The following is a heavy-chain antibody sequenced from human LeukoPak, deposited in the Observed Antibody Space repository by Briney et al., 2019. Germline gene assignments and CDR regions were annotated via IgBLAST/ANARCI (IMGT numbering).Heavy chain of an antibody. J-gene: IGHJ4*02. V-gene: IGHV3-30-3*01. CDR2: ISYDGSNK. D-gene: IGHD1-26*01. Sequence: SCKVSGYTLTELSMHWVRQAPGKGLEWVAVISYDGSNKYYADSVKGRFTISRDNSKNTLYPQMNSLRAEDTAVYYCARDRVGATDYFDYWGQGTLVTVSS. CDR1: GYTLTELS. CDR3: ARDRVGATDYFDY.